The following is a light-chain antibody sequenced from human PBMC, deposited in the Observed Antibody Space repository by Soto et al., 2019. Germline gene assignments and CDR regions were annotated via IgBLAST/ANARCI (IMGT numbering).Light chain of an antibody. CDR3: QQYNDWPRT. Sequence: EIVMPQSPGTLSVSPGERATLSCRASQSVNSNLAWYQQKPGQSPRLLIYDAATRATDIPARFSGSGSGTKFTLTISSLQSEDFAVYYCQQYNDWPRTFGQGTKVEIK. J-gene: IGKJ1*01. CDR2: DAA. CDR1: QSVNSN. V-gene: IGKV3-15*01.